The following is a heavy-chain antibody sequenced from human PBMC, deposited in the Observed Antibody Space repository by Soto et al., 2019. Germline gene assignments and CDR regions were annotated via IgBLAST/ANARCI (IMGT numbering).Heavy chain of an antibody. Sequence: EVQLVESGGGLVKPGGSLRLSCADSGFAFSTYSMNWVRQAPGKGLEWVSSISGSSSYIFYADSVKGRFTISRDNAKNSLYLQMNSLRAEDTAVYYCARDLGAGDNRYFDYWGQGTLVTVSS. V-gene: IGHV3-21*01. CDR3: ARDLGAGDNRYFDY. J-gene: IGHJ4*02. CDR1: GFAFSTYS. CDR2: ISGSSSYI. D-gene: IGHD7-27*01.